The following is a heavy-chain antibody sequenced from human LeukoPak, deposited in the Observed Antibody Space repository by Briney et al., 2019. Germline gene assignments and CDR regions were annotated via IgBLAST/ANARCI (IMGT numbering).Heavy chain of an antibody. Sequence: SETLSLTCAVYGGSSSGYYWSWIRQPPGKGLEWIGEINHSGSTSYNPSLKSRVTISVDTSKNQFSLKLSSVTAADTAVYYSASLRFLEWSSNYWGQGTLVTVSS. D-gene: IGHD3-3*01. V-gene: IGHV4-34*01. J-gene: IGHJ4*02. CDR3: ASLRFLEWSSNY. CDR1: GGSSSGYY. CDR2: INHSGST.